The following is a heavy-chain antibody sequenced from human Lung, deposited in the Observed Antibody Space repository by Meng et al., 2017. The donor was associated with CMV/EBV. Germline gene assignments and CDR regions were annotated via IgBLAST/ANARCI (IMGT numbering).Heavy chain of an antibody. CDR1: GDSITNHNW. CDR3: LRRSGGSV. J-gene: IGHJ1*01. V-gene: IGHV4-4*02. CDR2: IPHRGSS. D-gene: IGHD3-10*01. Sequence: HVQVRESGPALVKPSETLSLTCAVSGDSITNHNWWAWVRQPPGKGLEWIGEIPHRGSSAYNPSLKSRVSMSIDKSKNQFSLKLTSVTAADTAVYHCLRRSGGSVWGQGTLVTVSS.